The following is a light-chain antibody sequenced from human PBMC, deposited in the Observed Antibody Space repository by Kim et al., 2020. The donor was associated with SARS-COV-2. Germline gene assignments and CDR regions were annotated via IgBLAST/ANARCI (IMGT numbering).Light chain of an antibody. CDR3: QSYASPDVV. CDR1: SGSIANIY. V-gene: IGLV6-57*03. Sequence: GKTFTISCTRSSGSIANIYVHWSQQRPGSAPTTVIYEDKQRPSGVPDRFSGSMDRSSNSASLTISGLKTEDEADYYCQSYASPDVVFGGGTKLTVL. CDR2: EDK. J-gene: IGLJ2*01.